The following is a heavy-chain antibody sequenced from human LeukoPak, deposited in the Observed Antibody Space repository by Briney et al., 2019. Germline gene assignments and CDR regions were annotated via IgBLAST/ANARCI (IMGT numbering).Heavy chain of an antibody. J-gene: IGHJ4*02. CDR1: GGSFSGYY. D-gene: IGHD6-13*01. V-gene: IGHV4-34*01. Sequence: SETLSLTCAVYGGSFSGYYWSWIRQPPGKGLEWIGEINHSGSTNHNPSLKSRVTISVDTSKNQFSLKLSSVTAADTAVYYCARDRGLAAPVSPFDYWGQGTLVTVSS. CDR3: ARDRGLAAPVSPFDY. CDR2: INHSGST.